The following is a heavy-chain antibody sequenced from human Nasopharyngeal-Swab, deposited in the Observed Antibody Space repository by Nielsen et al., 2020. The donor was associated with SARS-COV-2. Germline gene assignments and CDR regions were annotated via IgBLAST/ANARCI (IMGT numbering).Heavy chain of an antibody. J-gene: IGHJ5*02. D-gene: IGHD2-2*01. CDR3: ARDGVSRDIVVVPAASNWFDP. CDR2: ISSSGSII. CDR1: GFTFSDYY. Sequence: GESLKISCAASGFTFSDYYMSGSRQAPGKGLEWGAYISSSGSIIYYADSVKGRFTISRDNAKNSLYLQMNSLRAEDTAVYYCARDGVSRDIVVVPAASNWFDPWGQRTLVTVSS. V-gene: IGHV3-11*01.